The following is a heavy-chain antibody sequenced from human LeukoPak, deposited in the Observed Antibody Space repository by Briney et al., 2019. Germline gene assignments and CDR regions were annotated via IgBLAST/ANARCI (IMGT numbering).Heavy chain of an antibody. D-gene: IGHD3-22*01. J-gene: IGHJ3*02. V-gene: IGHV3-7*01. Sequence: GGSLRLSCAASGFTFSSYWMSWVRQAPGKGLEWVANIKQDGSEKYYVDSVKGRFTISRDNAKNSLYLQMNSLRAEDTAVYYCARDLYYDLVEWGAFDIWGQGTMVTVSS. CDR2: IKQDGSEK. CDR1: GFTFSSYW. CDR3: ARDLYYDLVEWGAFDI.